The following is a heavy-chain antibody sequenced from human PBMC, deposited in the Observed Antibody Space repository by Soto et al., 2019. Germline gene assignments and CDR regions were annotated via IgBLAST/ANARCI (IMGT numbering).Heavy chain of an antibody. CDR3: AREVEWELLPVAFDI. CDR1: GGSISSSNW. Sequence: SETLSLTCAVSGGSISSSNWWSWVRQPPGKGLEWIGEIYHSGSTNYNPSLKSRVTISVDKSKNQFSLKLSSVTAADTAVYYCAREVEWELLPVAFDIWGQGTTVPVSS. V-gene: IGHV4-4*02. D-gene: IGHD1-26*01. CDR2: IYHSGST. J-gene: IGHJ3*02.